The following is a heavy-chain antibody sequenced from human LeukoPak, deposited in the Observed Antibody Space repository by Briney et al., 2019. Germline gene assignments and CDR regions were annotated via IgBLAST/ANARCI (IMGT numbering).Heavy chain of an antibody. Sequence: SETLSLTCTVSGGSISSYYWSWIRQPPGKGLEWIGYIYYSGSTNYNPSLKSRVTISVDTSKNQFSLKLSSVTAADTAVYYCARGYDSSGYYYEDAFDIWGQGTMVTVSS. CDR2: IYYSGST. J-gene: IGHJ3*02. CDR3: ARGYDSSGYYYEDAFDI. D-gene: IGHD3-22*01. CDR1: GGSISSYY. V-gene: IGHV4-59*01.